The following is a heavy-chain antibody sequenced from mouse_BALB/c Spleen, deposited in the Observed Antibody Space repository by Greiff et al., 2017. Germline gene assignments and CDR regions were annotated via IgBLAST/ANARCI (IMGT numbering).Heavy chain of an antibody. Sequence: QVQLQQSGPGLVAPSQSLSITCTVSGFSLTDYGVSWIRQPPGKGLEWLGVIWGGGSTYYNSALKSRLSISKDNSKSQVFLKMNSLQTDDTAMYYCAKLLYRYDVGFAYWGQGTLVTVSA. CDR3: AKLLYRYDVGFAY. CDR2: IWGGGST. J-gene: IGHJ3*01. D-gene: IGHD2-14*01. CDR1: GFSLTDYG. V-gene: IGHV2-6-5*01.